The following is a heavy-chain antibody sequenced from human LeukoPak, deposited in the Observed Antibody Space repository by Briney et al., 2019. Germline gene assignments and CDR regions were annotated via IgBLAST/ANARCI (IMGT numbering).Heavy chain of an antibody. CDR2: IYYSGRT. D-gene: IGHD2/OR15-2a*01. Sequence: SETLSLTCTVSGGSISSNNYFWGWIRQPPGKGLEWIATIYYSGRTYYSPSLKSRVTISVDTSNNQFSLKLTSVTAADTAVYYCAKSISMDFEYWGQGTLVTVSS. J-gene: IGHJ4*02. CDR3: AKSISMDFEY. CDR1: GGSISSNNYF. V-gene: IGHV4-39*07.